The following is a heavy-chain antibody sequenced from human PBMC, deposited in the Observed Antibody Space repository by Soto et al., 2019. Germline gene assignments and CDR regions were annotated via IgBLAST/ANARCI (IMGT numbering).Heavy chain of an antibody. CDR2: IYATGTT. CDR3: VRDGTKTLRDWFDP. V-gene: IGHV4-4*07. J-gene: IGHJ5*02. CDR1: GASISGYY. D-gene: IGHD1-1*01. Sequence: SETLSLTCTVSGASISGYYWGWIRKSAGKGLEWIGRIYATGTTDYNPSLKSRVMMSVDTSKKQFSLRLRSVTAADTAVYYCVRDGTKTLRDWFDPWGQGISVTVSS.